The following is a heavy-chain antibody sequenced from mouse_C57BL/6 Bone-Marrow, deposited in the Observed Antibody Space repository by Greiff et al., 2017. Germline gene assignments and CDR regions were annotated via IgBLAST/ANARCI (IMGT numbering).Heavy chain of an antibody. CDR2: IDPENGDT. J-gene: IGHJ2*01. V-gene: IGHV14-4*01. CDR3: TTIPLITTLDY. D-gene: IGHD1-1*01. CDR1: GFNIKDDY. Sequence: VQLKQSGAELVRPGASVKLSCTASGFNIKDDYMHWVKQRPEQGLEWIGWIDPENGDTEYASKFQGKATITADTSSNTAYLQLSSLTSEDTAVYYCTTIPLITTLDYWGQGTTLTVSS.